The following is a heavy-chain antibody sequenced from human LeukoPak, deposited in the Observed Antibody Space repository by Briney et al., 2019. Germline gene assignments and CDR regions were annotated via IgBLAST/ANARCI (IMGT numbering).Heavy chain of an antibody. V-gene: IGHV3-21*01. D-gene: IGHD5-24*01. CDR1: GFTFSSYS. CDR3: ARDGDGYNRDY. Sequence: GGSLRLSCAASGFTFSSYSMNWVRQAPGKGLEWVSSISSSSSYIYYADSVKGRFTISRDNAKNSLYLQMNSLRAEDTAVYYCARDGDGYNRDYWGQGTLVTVSS. J-gene: IGHJ4*02. CDR2: ISSSSSYI.